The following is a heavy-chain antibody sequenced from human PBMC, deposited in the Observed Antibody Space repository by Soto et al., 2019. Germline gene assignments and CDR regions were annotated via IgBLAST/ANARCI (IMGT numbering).Heavy chain of an antibody. Sequence: SETLSLTCTVSGGSISSYYWSWIRQRPGKGLEWIGYIYYSGSTNYNPSLKSRVTISVDTSKNQFSLKLSSVTAADTSVYYCARSGGNWFDPWGQGTLVTVSS. CDR3: ARSGGNWFDP. CDR1: GGSISSYY. V-gene: IGHV4-59*01. D-gene: IGHD3-10*01. J-gene: IGHJ5*02. CDR2: IYYSGST.